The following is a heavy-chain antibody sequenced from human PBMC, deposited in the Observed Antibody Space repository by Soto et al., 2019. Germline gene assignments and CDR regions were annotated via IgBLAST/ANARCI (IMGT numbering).Heavy chain of an antibody. V-gene: IGHV3-74*01. CDR3: HTSEVIPPNVTLDY. Sequence: GGSLQPSFPAPGSNFVKNWLHWVRQAPGKGLVWVSRVDGDGSTTTYGNSLRGRFTISKATPKKPVILQMNSLRVEDPAAWYCHTSEVIPPNVTLDYWGQGTLVTVSP. CDR1: GSNFVKNW. J-gene: IGHJ4*02. D-gene: IGHD2-21*01. CDR2: VDGDGSTT.